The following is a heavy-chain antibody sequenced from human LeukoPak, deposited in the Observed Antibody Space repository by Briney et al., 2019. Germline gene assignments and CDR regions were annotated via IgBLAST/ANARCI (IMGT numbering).Heavy chain of an antibody. D-gene: IGHD3-10*01. CDR2: IYHSGST. V-gene: IGHV4-30-2*01. Sequence: PSETLSLTCAVSGGSISSGGYSWSWIRQPPGKGLEWIGYIYHSGSTSYNPSLKSRVTISVDRSKNQFSLKLSSVTAADPAVYYCARGPRFGMVRGVKGSYFDYWGQGTLVTVSS. CDR3: ARGPRFGMVRGVKGSYFDY. J-gene: IGHJ4*02. CDR1: GGSISSGGYS.